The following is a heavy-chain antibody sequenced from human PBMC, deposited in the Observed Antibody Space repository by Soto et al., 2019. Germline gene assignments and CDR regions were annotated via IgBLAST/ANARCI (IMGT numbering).Heavy chain of an antibody. Sequence: PSETLSLTCAVYGGSFSGYYWSWIRQPPGKGLEWIGEINHSGSTNYNPSLKSRVTISVDTSKNQFSLKLSSVTAADTAVYYCASSAALDQTDYWGQGTLVTVSS. J-gene: IGHJ4*02. CDR2: INHSGST. CDR3: ASSAALDQTDY. D-gene: IGHD6-6*01. V-gene: IGHV4-34*01. CDR1: GGSFSGYY.